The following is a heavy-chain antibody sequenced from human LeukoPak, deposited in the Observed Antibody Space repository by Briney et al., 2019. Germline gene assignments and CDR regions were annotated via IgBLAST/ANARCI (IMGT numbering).Heavy chain of an antibody. CDR3: ATDGYTMVRGPYYMDV. D-gene: IGHD3-10*01. J-gene: IGHJ6*03. V-gene: IGHV1-24*01. CDR1: GYTLTELS. Sequence: ASVKVSCKVSGYTLTELSMHWVRQAPGKGLEWMGGFDPEDGETIYAQKFQGRVTMTEDTSTDTAYMELSSLRSEDTAVYYCATDGYTMVRGPYYMDVWGKGTTVTVSS. CDR2: FDPEDGET.